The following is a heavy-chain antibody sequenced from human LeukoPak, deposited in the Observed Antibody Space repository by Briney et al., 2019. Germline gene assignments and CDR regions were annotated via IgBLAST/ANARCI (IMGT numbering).Heavy chain of an antibody. V-gene: IGHV4-59*06. Sequence: SETLSLTCTVSGGSISSYYWSWIRQPPGKGLEWIGYIYYSGSTYYNPSLKSRVTISVDTSKNQFSLKLSSVTAADTAVYYCARELTSRDGYKSYGMDVWGQGTTVTVSS. CDR2: IYYSGST. CDR1: GGSISSYY. D-gene: IGHD5-24*01. CDR3: ARELTSRDGYKSYGMDV. J-gene: IGHJ6*02.